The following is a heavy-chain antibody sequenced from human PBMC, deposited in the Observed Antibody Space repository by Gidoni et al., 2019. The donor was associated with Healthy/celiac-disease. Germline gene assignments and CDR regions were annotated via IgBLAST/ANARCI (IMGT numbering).Heavy chain of an antibody. V-gene: IGHV3-30-3*01. D-gene: IGHD2-21*02. Sequence: QVQLVESGGGVVQPGRSLRLSCAASGFTFSSYAMHWVRQAPGKGLEWVAVISYDGSNKYYADSVKGRFTISRDNSKNTLYLQMNSLRAEDTAVYYCARDRSTSDIVVVTEDDAFDIWGQGTMVTVSS. J-gene: IGHJ3*02. CDR2: ISYDGSNK. CDR3: ARDRSTSDIVVVTEDDAFDI. CDR1: GFTFSSYA.